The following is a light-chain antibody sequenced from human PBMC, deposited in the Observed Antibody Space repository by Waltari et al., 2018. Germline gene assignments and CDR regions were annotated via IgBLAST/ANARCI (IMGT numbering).Light chain of an antibody. CDR3: QQYNNWPLTWT. Sequence: EIVITQSPATLSVSPGERTTHSCRTSQSVSSNLAWYQQKPGQGPRLLIYGASTRATGIPARFSGSGSGTEFTLTISSLQSEDFAVYYCQQYNNWPLTWTFGQGTKVEIK. J-gene: IGKJ1*01. CDR2: GAS. CDR1: QSVSSN. V-gene: IGKV3-15*01.